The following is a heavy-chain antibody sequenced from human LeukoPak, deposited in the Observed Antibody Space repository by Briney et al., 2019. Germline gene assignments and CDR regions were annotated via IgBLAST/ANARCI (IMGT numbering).Heavy chain of an antibody. J-gene: IGHJ4*02. Sequence: GGSLRLSCAASRFTFSSYAMHWVRQAPGKGLEWVAVISYDGSNKYYADSVKGRFTISRDNSKNTLYLQMNSLRAEDTAVYYCARDFSYYYDSSGYFGYWGQGTLVTVSS. CDR3: ARDFSYYYDSSGYFGY. V-gene: IGHV3-30*04. CDR1: RFTFSSYA. CDR2: ISYDGSNK. D-gene: IGHD3-22*01.